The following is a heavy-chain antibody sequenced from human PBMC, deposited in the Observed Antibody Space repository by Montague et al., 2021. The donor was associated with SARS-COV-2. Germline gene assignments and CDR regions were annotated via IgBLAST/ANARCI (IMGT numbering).Heavy chain of an antibody. V-gene: IGHV4-39*07. CDR1: GGSISSSNYF. Sequence: SETLSLTCTVSGGSISSSNYFWGWIRQPPGKGLEWIGSIYFGGGTYYNPSLKSRVTISVDTSKNQFSLKLSSVTAADTAVYYCARDTRITMLVVVNRYGMDVWGQGTTGTVSS. J-gene: IGHJ6*02. D-gene: IGHD3-22*01. CDR2: IYFGGGT. CDR3: ARDTRITMLVVVNRYGMDV.